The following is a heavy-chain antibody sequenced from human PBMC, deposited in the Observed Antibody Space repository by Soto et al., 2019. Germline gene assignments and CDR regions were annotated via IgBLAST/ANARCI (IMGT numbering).Heavy chain of an antibody. D-gene: IGHD2-8*01. CDR1: GGYSSRYY. CDR3: ARRECTNGVCYFDY. J-gene: IGHJ4*02. Sequence: SETLSLTCTVSGGYSSRYYWSWIRQPPGKGLEWIGYIYYSGSTNYNPSLKGRVTMSVDTSKNQFSLRLSSVTAADTAVYYCARRECTNGVCYFDYWGQGTLVTVSS. CDR2: IYYSGST. V-gene: IGHV4-59*08.